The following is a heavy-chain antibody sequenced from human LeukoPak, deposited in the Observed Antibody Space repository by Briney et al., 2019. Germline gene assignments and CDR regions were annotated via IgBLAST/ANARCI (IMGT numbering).Heavy chain of an antibody. J-gene: IGHJ5*02. D-gene: IGHD3-16*02. V-gene: IGHV4-4*07. Sequence: SETLSLTCTVSGGSISSYYWNWIRQPAGKGLEWIGRIYIGGSTNYNPSLKSRVTMSGDTSKNQFSLKLSSVTAADTAVYYCAREVDRSGRWFDPWGQGTLVNVSS. CDR1: GGSISSYY. CDR3: AREVDRSGRWFDP. CDR2: IYIGGST.